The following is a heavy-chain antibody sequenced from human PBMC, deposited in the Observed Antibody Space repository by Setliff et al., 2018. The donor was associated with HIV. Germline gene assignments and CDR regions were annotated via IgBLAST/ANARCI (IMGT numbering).Heavy chain of an antibody. J-gene: IGHJ4*02. Sequence: ASVKVSCKASGFTFTDYGFSWVRQAPGQGLEWMGWIGGYEHNINYAQEFRDRVILTKDTSTTTVYMELMSLRLDDTAIYYCARDRGYGVDTFDFWGQGTQVTVSS. D-gene: IGHD4-17*01. V-gene: IGHV1-18*01. CDR1: GFTFTDYG. CDR2: IGGYEHNI. CDR3: ARDRGYGVDTFDF.